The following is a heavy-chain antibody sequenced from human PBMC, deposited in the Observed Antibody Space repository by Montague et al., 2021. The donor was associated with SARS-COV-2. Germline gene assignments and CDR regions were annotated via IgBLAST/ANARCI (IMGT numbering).Heavy chain of an antibody. Sequence: SETLSLTCTVSIRSSTYYWAWIRQPPGKGLEWIGSIYPGGKMFYNSSLKSRVTISVDTSKNQLSLKLSSVTAADTAVYYCTRGRAISTLFVPHQRWFDPWGQGTLVTVSS. CDR3: TRGRAISTLFVPHQRWFDP. CDR1: IRSSTYY. CDR2: IYPGGKM. D-gene: IGHD3-9*01. V-gene: IGHV4-39*07. J-gene: IGHJ5*02.